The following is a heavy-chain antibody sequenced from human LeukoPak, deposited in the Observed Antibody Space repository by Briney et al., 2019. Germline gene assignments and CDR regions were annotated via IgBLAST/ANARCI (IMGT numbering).Heavy chain of an antibody. V-gene: IGHV3-21*01. Sequence: PGGSLRLSCAASGFAFSTYSMNWVRQAPGKGLEWISSFTSTGTYIYYADSVKGRFTICRDNAKHSLYMQMNSLRAEDTAVHFCARVAGGKFHLDYWGQGTQVTVSS. CDR3: ARVAGGKFHLDY. CDR2: FTSTGTYI. J-gene: IGHJ4*02. CDR1: GFAFSTYS. D-gene: IGHD6-13*01.